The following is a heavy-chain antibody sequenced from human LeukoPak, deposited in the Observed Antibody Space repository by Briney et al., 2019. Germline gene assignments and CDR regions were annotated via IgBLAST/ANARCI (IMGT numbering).Heavy chain of an antibody. J-gene: IGHJ6*03. CDR3: AREVAALVSYYYMDV. Sequence: PSETLSPTCTVSGGSISSGGYYWSWIRQPPGKGLAWIGYIYHSGSTYYNQSLKSRVTISVDRSKNQFSLKLSSVTAADTAVYYCAREVAALVSYYYMDVWGKGTTVTVSS. CDR2: IYHSGST. V-gene: IGHV4-30-2*01. CDR1: GGSISSGGYY. D-gene: IGHD6-6*01.